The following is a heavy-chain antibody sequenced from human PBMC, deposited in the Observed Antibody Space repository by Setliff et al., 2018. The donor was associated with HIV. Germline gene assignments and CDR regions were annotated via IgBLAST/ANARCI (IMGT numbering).Heavy chain of an antibody. CDR1: GFTFSGSA. Sequence: SLRLSCAASGFTFSGSAMHWVRQAPGKGLEWVGRTKNKDNSFTTEYAASVKGRFTISRDDSKNSLSLHMNSLKTEDTAVYYCAVWIREVISWGRGTLVTVSS. V-gene: IGHV3-72*01. CDR2: TKNKDNSFTT. CDR3: AVWIREVIS. J-gene: IGHJ5*02. D-gene: IGHD3-10*01.